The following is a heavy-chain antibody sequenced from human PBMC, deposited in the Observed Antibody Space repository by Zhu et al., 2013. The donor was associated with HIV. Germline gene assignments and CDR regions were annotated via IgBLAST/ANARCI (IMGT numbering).Heavy chain of an antibody. D-gene: IGHD3-22*01. Sequence: QVQLVQSGAEVKKPGSSVKVSCKASGGTFSSYAISWVRQAPGQGLEWMGGIIPIFGTANYAQKFQGRVTITADKSTSTAYMELSSLRSEDTAVYYCARGLRYYYDSSGYSVGVGAFVYLGPKGRMVTVSS. CDR3: ARGLRYYYDSSGYSVGVGAFVY. J-gene: IGHJ3*02. V-gene: IGHV1-69*06. CDR1: GGTFSSYA. CDR2: IIPIFGTA.